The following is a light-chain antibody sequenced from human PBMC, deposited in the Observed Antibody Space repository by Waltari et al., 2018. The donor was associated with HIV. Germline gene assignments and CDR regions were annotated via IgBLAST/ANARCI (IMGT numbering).Light chain of an antibody. Sequence: QSALTQPASMSGSPGQSNTIPCTGTSSDVGGYNYVSWYQQHPGKAPKLMIYDVSNRPSGVSNRFSGSKSGNTASLTISGLQAEDEADYYCSSYTSSSTLGVFGGGTKLTVL. CDR3: SSYTSSSTLGV. J-gene: IGLJ2*01. V-gene: IGLV2-14*01. CDR1: SSDVGGYNY. CDR2: DVS.